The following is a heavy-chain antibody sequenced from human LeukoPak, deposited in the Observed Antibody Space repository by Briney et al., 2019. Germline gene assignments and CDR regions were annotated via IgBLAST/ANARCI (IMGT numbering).Heavy chain of an antibody. J-gene: IGHJ4*02. D-gene: IGHD3-9*01. V-gene: IGHV4-38-2*01. CDR3: ARLHDILTGPPL. Sequence: PSETLSLTCAVSGYSISSGYYWGWIRQPPGKGLEWIGSIYHSGSTYYNPSLKSRVTISVDTSKNQFSLKLSSVTAADTAVYYCARLHDILTGPPLWGQGTLVTVPS. CDR2: IYHSGST. CDR1: GYSISSGYY.